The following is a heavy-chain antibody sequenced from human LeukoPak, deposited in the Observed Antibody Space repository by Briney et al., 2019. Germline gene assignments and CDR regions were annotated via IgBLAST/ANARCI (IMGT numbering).Heavy chain of an antibody. Sequence: SETLSLTCTVSGGSISSYYWNWIRQPPGKGLEWIGYIYYSGSTNYNPSLKSRVTISVDTSKNQFSLKLSSVTAADTAVYYCATLGVRFGERWFDPWGQGTLVTVSS. J-gene: IGHJ5*02. CDR1: GGSISSYY. V-gene: IGHV4-59*01. CDR2: IYYSGST. D-gene: IGHD3-10*01. CDR3: ATLGVRFGERWFDP.